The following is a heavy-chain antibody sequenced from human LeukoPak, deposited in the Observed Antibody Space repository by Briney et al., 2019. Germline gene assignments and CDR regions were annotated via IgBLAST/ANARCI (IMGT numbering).Heavy chain of an antibody. CDR2: ISYDGRDI. Sequence: PGGSLRLSCAASGFTFSKYGLHWVRQAPGEGLEWVSLISYDGRDIQYVHSVKGRFTISRDNSKNTLYLQMNSLRTEDTAVYYCARDSYFSPGTGGSLDYWGQGTLVTVSA. CDR3: ARDSYFSPGTGGSLDY. V-gene: IGHV3-30*04. CDR1: GFTFSKYG. J-gene: IGHJ4*02. D-gene: IGHD2-8*02.